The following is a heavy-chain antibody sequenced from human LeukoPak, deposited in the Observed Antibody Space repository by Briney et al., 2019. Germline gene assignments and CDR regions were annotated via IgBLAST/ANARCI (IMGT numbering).Heavy chain of an antibody. CDR3: AKDLMITFGGVIVIPGGDY. CDR1: GFTFSSYA. V-gene: IGHV3-23*01. J-gene: IGHJ4*02. D-gene: IGHD3-16*02. Sequence: PGGSLRLSCAASGFTFSSYAMSWVRQAPGKGLEWVSAISGSGGSTYYADSVKGRFTISRDNSKNTLYLQMNSLRAEDTAVYYCAKDLMITFGGVIVIPGGDYWGQGTLVTVSS. CDR2: ISGSGGST.